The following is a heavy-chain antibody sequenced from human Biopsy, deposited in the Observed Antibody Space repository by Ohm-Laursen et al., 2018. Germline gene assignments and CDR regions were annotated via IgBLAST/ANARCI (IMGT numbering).Heavy chain of an antibody. V-gene: IGHV3-7*04. CDR2: IREHGNEE. J-gene: IGHJ5*02. D-gene: IGHD4-11*01. Sequence: GSLRLSCAASGVTLSGYGMNWVRQAPGKGLEWVAIIREHGNEEFYVDSVKGRFTISGDNARNSVYLQMNSLRAEDTAIYYCARGNGPSAWGQGTLVTVSS. CDR3: ARGNGPSA. CDR1: GVTLSGYG.